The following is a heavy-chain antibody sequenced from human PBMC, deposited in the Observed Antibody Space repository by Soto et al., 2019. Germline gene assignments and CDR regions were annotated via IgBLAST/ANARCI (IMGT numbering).Heavy chain of an antibody. D-gene: IGHD3-22*01. CDR2: ISYDGSNK. CDR1: GFTFSSYG. V-gene: IGHV3-30*18. J-gene: IGHJ4*02. Sequence: PGGSLRLSCAASGFTFSSYGMHWVRQAPGKGLEWVAVISYDGSNKYYADSVKGRFTISRDNSKNTLYLQMNSLRAEDTAVYYCAKEGGPYDSSPDFDYWGQGTLVTVSS. CDR3: AKEGGPYDSSPDFDY.